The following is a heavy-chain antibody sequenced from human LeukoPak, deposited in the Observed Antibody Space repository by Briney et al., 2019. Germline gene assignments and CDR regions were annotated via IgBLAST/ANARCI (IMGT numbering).Heavy chain of an antibody. CDR1: GFTFSNYW. CDR3: ARGWAEKGPCRGGTCNNPEFDY. D-gene: IGHD2-15*01. CDR2: IKVGGSEK. J-gene: IGHJ4*02. Sequence: GGSLRLSCAASGFTFSNYWMNWVRQAPGKGLEWVANIKVGGSEKYYRDSVKGRFTISRDNANGSLYLQMNSLRVEDTAVYYCARGWAEKGPCRGGTCNNPEFDYWGQGTLVTVPS. V-gene: IGHV3-7*01.